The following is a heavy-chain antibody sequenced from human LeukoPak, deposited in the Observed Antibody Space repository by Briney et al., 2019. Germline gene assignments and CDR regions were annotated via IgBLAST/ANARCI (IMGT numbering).Heavy chain of an antibody. CDR2: ITSDGSST. D-gene: IGHD1-7*01. CDR1: GFTFSSFW. CDR3: ARELGDGTPFDY. J-gene: IGHJ4*02. V-gene: IGHV3-74*01. Sequence: GGSLRLSCAASGFTFSSFWMHWVRQPPGKGLVWVSRITSDGSSTRSADSGKGRFTTSRDNAKNTLYLQLNSLRVEDTATCFCARELGDGTPFDYWGQGTLVTVSS.